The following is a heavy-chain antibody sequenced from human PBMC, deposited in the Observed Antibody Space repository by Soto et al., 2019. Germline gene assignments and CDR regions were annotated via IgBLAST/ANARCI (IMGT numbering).Heavy chain of an antibody. CDR1: VFIFNHYV. V-gene: IGHV1-18*01. CDR2: FSGQSQIA. CDR3: ARAGYDRSGHEDPQGGAFDV. J-gene: IGHJ3*01. Sequence: QVQLVQSGPEVKKLGASMRVSCKASVFIFNHYVISWVRQAPGQGLERVEGFSGQSQIAHYAEKFQDRVTSTKDTSTATSYLEVTSLRTDDSAVYFCARAGYDRSGHEDPQGGAFDVWGLGTVVTVSS. D-gene: IGHD5-12*01.